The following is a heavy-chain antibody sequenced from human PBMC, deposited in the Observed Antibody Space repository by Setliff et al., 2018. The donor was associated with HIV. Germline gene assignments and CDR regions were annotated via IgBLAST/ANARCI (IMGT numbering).Heavy chain of an antibody. V-gene: IGHV4-4*09. CDR1: GGSISNYY. J-gene: IGHJ4*02. D-gene: IGHD3-10*01. CDR2: IYSSGST. CDR3: ARAYLGSGIYY. Sequence: PSETLSLTCTVSGGSISNYYWSWIRQPPGKGLEWLGHIYSSGSTNYNPSLKSRVTISVDTSKNQFSLKLYSVTAADTAVYYCARAYLGSGIYYWGQGTLVTVSS.